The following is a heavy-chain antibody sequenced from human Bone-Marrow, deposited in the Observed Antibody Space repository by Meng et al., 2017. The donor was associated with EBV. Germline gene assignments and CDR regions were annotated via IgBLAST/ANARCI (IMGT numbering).Heavy chain of an antibody. CDR1: GYTFTTYT. CDR3: ARRAVNYAPDF. J-gene: IGHJ4*02. D-gene: IGHD5-24*01. V-gene: IGHV7-4-1*02. CDR2: FNTNTGNP. Sequence: QLQLVQSRSALRKPGASVTVSCKSSGYTFTTYTVIWVRQAPGQGLEWMGWFNTNTGNPTYAQDFTGRFVFSLDTSVSTAYLQISSLKAEDTAVYYCARRAVNYAPDFWGQGTLVTVSS.